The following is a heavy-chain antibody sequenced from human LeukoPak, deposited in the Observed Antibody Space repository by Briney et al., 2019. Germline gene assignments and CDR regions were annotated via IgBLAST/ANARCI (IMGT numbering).Heavy chain of an antibody. Sequence: ASVKVSCKASGYTFTGYYMYWVRQAPGQGLEWMGWINPNSGGTNYAQKFQGRVTMTRDTSISTAYMELSRLRSDDTAVYYCASLSTLDTSGYYSYGMDVWGQGTTVTVSS. CDR1: GYTFTGYY. J-gene: IGHJ6*02. CDR2: INPNSGGT. CDR3: ASLSTLDTSGYYSYGMDV. D-gene: IGHD3-22*01. V-gene: IGHV1-2*02.